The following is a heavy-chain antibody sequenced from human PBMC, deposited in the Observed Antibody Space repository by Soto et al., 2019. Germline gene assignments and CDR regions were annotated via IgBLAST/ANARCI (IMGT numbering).Heavy chain of an antibody. CDR1: GYTFTGYY. Sequence: ASVKVSCKASGYTFTGYYIHWVRQAPGQGLEWMGWINPNSGGTNYEQKFQGRVTMTRDTSITTAYMEVSWLKSDDTAVYYCARERAYYDLYYYAMDVWGQGTTVTVSS. D-gene: IGHD3-16*01. CDR2: INPNSGGT. J-gene: IGHJ6*02. V-gene: IGHV1-2*02. CDR3: ARERAYYDLYYYAMDV.